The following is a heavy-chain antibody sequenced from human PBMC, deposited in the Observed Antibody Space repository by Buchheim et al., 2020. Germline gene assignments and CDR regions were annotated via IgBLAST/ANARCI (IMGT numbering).Heavy chain of an antibody. Sequence: EVQLEESGGGLVQPGGSLGLSCAASGLSFSSYWMHWVRQVPGKGLVWVSRINGDESSTSYADSVKGRFTISRDNAKNTLYLQMNSLRVEDTAVYYCATGPLDYTNYVGPAFTNSYYYGMDVWGLGTT. V-gene: IGHV3-74*01. J-gene: IGHJ6*02. CDR1: GLSFSSYW. D-gene: IGHD4-11*01. CDR3: ATGPLDYTNYVGPAFTNSYYYGMDV. CDR2: INGDESST.